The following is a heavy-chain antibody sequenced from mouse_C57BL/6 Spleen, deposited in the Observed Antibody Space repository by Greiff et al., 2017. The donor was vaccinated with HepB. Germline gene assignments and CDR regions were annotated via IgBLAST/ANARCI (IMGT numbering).Heavy chain of an antibody. CDR2: ISSGGSYT. CDR3: ARHEGGFDY. Sequence: EVMLVESGGDLVKPGGSLKLSCAASGFTFSSYGMSWVRQTPDKRLEWVATISSGGSYTYYPDSVKGRLTISRDNAKNTLYLQMSSLKSEDTAMYYCARHEGGFDYWGQGTTLTVSS. V-gene: IGHV5-6*01. J-gene: IGHJ2*01. CDR1: GFTFSSYG.